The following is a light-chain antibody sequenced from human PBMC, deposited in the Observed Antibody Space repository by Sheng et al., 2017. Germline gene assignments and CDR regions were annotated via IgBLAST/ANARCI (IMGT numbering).Light chain of an antibody. Sequence: DIVMTQSPNSLAVSLGESVTINCRSSQRISSSINNKDFLAWYQHKPRQPPKLLIYWASTRESGVPDRFSGSGSGTDFTLTISSLQAEDVAVYYCQQYYGSPPMYTFGQGTKLEIK. V-gene: IGKV4-1*01. CDR1: QRISSSINNKDF. J-gene: IGKJ2*01. CDR3: QQYYGSPPMYT. CDR2: WAS.